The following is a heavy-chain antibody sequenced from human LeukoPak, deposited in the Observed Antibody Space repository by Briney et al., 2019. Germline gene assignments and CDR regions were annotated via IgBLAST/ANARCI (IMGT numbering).Heavy chain of an antibody. CDR2: IYYSGST. CDR3: ARRGGYSYGFDY. CDR1: GGSISSYY. D-gene: IGHD5-18*01. V-gene: IGHV4-59*01. Sequence: SETLSLTCTVSGGSISSYYWSWIRQPPGKGLEWSGYIYYSGSTNYNPSLKSRFTISVDTSKNQFSLKLSSVTAADTAVYYCARRGGYSYGFDYWGQGTLVTVSS. J-gene: IGHJ4*02.